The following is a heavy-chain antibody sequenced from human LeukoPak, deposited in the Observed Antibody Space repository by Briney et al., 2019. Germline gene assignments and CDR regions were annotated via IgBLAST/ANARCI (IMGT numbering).Heavy chain of an antibody. J-gene: IGHJ4*02. CDR3: VGGSGY. V-gene: IGHV3-7*01. CDR2: IKQDGSEK. CDR1: GFTFSSYW. Sequence: GGSLRLSCVATGFTFSSYWMNWVRQAPGKGLEWVANIKQDGSEKYYVDSVKGRFTISRDNAKNSLYLQMNSLRAEDTAIYYCVGGSGYWGQGTLVTVSS. D-gene: IGHD5-12*01.